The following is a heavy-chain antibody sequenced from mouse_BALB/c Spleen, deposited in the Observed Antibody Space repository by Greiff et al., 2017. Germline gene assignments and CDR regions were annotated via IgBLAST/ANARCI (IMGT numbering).Heavy chain of an antibody. CDR1: GFTFSSFG. V-gene: IGHV5-17*02. CDR3: ARRSSGYAMDY. CDR2: ISSGSSTI. D-gene: IGHD3-1*01. Sequence: DVKLVESGGGLVQPGGSRKLSCAASGFTFSSFGMHWVRQAPEKGLEWVAYISSGSSTIYYADTVKGRFTISRDNPKNTLFLQMTSLRSEDTAMYYCARRSSGYAMDYWGQGTSVTVSS. J-gene: IGHJ4*01.